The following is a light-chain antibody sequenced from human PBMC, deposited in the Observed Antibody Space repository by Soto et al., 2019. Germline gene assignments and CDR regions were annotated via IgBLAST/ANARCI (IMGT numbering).Light chain of an antibody. CDR2: AAS. V-gene: IGKV3-20*01. CDR3: QQYGRT. J-gene: IGKJ5*01. CDR1: QSISTNY. Sequence: EIVLTQSPGTLSWSPGERATLSCRASQSISTNYLAWYQQKPGQAPRLLLYAASNRVTGIPDRFSGSGSGTDFTLTINRLEPEDFALYYCQQYGRTFGQGTRLEI.